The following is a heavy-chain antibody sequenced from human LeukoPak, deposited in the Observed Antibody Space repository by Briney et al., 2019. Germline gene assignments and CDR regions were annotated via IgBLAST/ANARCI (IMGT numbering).Heavy chain of an antibody. CDR3: ARDGFRYCSSTSCYSGYDY. CDR2: IIPILGIA. J-gene: IGHJ4*02. Sequence: SVKVSCKASGYTFSAYYIQWVRQAPGQGLEWMGRIIPILGIANYAQKFQGRVTITADKSTSTAYMGLRSLRSDDTAVYYCARDGFRYCSSTSCYSGYDYWGQGTLVTVSS. CDR1: GYTFSAYY. V-gene: IGHV1-69*04. D-gene: IGHD2-2*01.